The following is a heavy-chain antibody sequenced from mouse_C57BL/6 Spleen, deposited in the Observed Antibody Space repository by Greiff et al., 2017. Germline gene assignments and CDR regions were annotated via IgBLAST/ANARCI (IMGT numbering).Heavy chain of an antibody. CDR2: IHPNSGST. J-gene: IGHJ3*01. CDR1: GYTFTSYW. CDR3: AKIDGYYGFAY. V-gene: IGHV1-64*01. D-gene: IGHD2-3*01. Sequence: VQLQQPGAELVKPGASVKLSCKASGYTFTSYWMHWVKQRPGQGLEWIGMIHPNSGSTNYNEKFKSKATLTVDKSSSTAYMQLSSLTSEDSAVYYCAKIDGYYGFAYWGQGTLVTVSA.